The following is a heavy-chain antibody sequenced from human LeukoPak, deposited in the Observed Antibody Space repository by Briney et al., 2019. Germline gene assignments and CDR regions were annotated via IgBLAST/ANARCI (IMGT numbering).Heavy chain of an antibody. CDR3: AREGGPYRPLDY. CDR2: VNLQGST. Sequence: SETLSLTCGVSGGSISQTTYLTWVRQPPGKGLEWIGEVNLQGSTNYNPSLMGRVAISVDKSENHVSLQLTSVTAADTAVYYCAREGGPYRPLDYSGQGTLVTVSS. J-gene: IGHJ4*02. V-gene: IGHV4-4*02. CDR1: GGSISQTTY.